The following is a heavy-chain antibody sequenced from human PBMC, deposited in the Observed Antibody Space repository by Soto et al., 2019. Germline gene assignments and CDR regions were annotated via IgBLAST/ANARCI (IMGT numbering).Heavy chain of an antibody. V-gene: IGHV3-73*01. D-gene: IGHD3-16*02. Sequence: EVQLVESGGGLVQPGGSLKLSCAASGFTFSGSAMHWVRQASGKGLEWVGRIRSKANSYATAYAASVKGRFTISRDDSKNTAYLKLNSLKTEDTAVYSCRVVVIAIPTWGEGPMVTVSS. CDR3: RVVVIAIPT. CDR2: IRSKANSYAT. CDR1: GFTFSGSA. J-gene: IGHJ4*02.